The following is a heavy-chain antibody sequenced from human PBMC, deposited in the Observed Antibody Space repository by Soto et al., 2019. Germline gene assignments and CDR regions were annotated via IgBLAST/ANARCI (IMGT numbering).Heavy chain of an antibody. Sequence: SETLSLTCTVSGGSISSYYWSWIRQPPGKGLEWIGYIYYSGSTNYNPSLKSRVTISVDTSKNQFSPKLSPVTAADTAVYYCAIGGRSWYRSFDYWAQGNLVTVS. V-gene: IGHV4-59*01. CDR2: IYYSGST. D-gene: IGHD6-13*01. J-gene: IGHJ4*02. CDR3: AIGGRSWYRSFDY. CDR1: GGSISSYY.